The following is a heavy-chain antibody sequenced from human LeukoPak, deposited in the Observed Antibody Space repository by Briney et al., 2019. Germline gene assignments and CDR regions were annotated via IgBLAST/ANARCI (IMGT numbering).Heavy chain of an antibody. V-gene: IGHV3-74*01. CDR3: AKDLVSVAGNEY. CDR1: GFTFSTYW. Sequence: GGSLRLSCAASGFTFSTYWMHWVRHAPGKGLVWVSRINSDGSTTNYADSVKGRFTISRDNSKNTLYLQMNSLRAEDRAVYYCAKDLVSVAGNEYWGQGTLVTVSS. J-gene: IGHJ4*02. D-gene: IGHD6-19*01. CDR2: INSDGSTT.